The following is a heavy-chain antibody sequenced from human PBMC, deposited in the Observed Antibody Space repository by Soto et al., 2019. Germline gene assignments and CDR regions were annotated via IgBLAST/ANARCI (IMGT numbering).Heavy chain of an antibody. CDR2: IIPIFGTA. CDR1: GGTFSSYA. J-gene: IGHJ4*02. Sequence: SVKVSCKASGGTFSSYAISWVRQAPGQGLEWMGGIIPIFGTANYAQKFQGRVTITADESTSTAYMELSSLRSGDTAVYYCVRGDSFGYPFDYWGQGTLVTVSS. CDR3: VRGDSFGYPFDY. D-gene: IGHD5-18*01. V-gene: IGHV1-69*13.